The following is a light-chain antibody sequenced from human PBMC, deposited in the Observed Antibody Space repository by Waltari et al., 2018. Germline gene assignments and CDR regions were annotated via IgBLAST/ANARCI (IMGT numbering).Light chain of an antibody. Sequence: SYVLTQPPSVSVAPGQAARITCGGDDIGRNSVHWYQHKPGQAPMLVLYDDTDRPSGIPGRFSGANSGNTATLTINRVEAGDEADYFCQVWDSSGDSAGVFGGGTKLTVL. CDR1: DIGRNS. V-gene: IGLV3-21*02. J-gene: IGLJ3*02. CDR3: QVWDSSGDSAGV. CDR2: DDT.